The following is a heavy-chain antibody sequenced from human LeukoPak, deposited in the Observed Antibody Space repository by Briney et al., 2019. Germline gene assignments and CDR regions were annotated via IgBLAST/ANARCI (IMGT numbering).Heavy chain of an antibody. CDR3: ARANPRAVAGHFNP. CDR2: IYYSGST. D-gene: IGHD6-19*01. J-gene: IGHJ5*02. Sequence: NSSETLSLTCTVSGGSISSGTYYWSWIRQPPGKGLEWIGYIYYSGSTNYNPSLKSRVTISVDTSKNQFSLKLSSVTAADTAVYYCARANPRAVAGHFNPWGQGTLVTVSS. CDR1: GGSISSGTYY. V-gene: IGHV4-61*01.